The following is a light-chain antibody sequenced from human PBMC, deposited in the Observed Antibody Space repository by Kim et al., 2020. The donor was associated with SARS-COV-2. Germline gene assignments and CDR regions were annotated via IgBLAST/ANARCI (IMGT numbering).Light chain of an antibody. Sequence: DIQMTQSPASVSASVGDRVSITCRASQDVSRWLAWYQQKPGKAPKLLIYSASSLQSGVPSRFSGSGSGTDFTLTISSLQPEDFATYYCQQSNSLPRTFGGGTKLEIK. CDR2: SAS. CDR1: QDVSRW. V-gene: IGKV1-12*01. J-gene: IGKJ4*01. CDR3: QQSNSLPRT.